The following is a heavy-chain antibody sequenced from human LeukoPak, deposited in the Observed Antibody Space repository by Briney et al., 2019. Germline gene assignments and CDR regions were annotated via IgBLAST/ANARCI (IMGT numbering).Heavy chain of an antibody. D-gene: IGHD5-24*01. CDR1: GGSISSYY. CDR2: IYYSGST. J-gene: IGHJ4*02. CDR3: ARDLTGDGYNDY. Sequence: PSETLSLTCTVSGGSISSYYWGWIRQPPGKGLEGIGYIYYSGSTNYNPSLKSRVTISVDTSKNQFSLKLSSVTAADTAVYYCARDLTGDGYNDYWGQGTLVTVSS. V-gene: IGHV4-59*01.